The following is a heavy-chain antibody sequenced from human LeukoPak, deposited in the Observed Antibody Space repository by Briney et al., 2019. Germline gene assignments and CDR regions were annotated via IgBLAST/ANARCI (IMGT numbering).Heavy chain of an antibody. J-gene: IGHJ5*02. CDR2: ISYDGSNK. CDR1: GFTFSSYG. Sequence: GGSLRLSCAASGFTFSSYGMHWVRQAPGKGLEWVAVISYDGSNKYYADSVKGRFTISRDNSRNTLYLQMNSLRAEDTAVYYCAKDFSGYYGSGSYYNNWFDPWGQGTLVTVSS. V-gene: IGHV3-30*18. CDR3: AKDFSGYYGSGSYYNNWFDP. D-gene: IGHD3-10*01.